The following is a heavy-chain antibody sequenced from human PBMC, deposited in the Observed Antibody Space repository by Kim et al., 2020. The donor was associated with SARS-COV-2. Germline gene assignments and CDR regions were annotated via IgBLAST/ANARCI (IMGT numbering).Heavy chain of an antibody. J-gene: IGHJ4*02. Sequence: GASLQISCKGSGYSFTNYWISWVRQMPGKGLEWMGRIDPSDSYTNYSPSFEGHVTFSADNSISTAYLQWSSLKASDTAMYYCARQYYYDSSGYYYWGQGTLVTVSS. D-gene: IGHD3-22*01. CDR2: IDPSDSYT. CDR1: GYSFTNYW. CDR3: ARQYYYDSSGYYY. V-gene: IGHV5-10-1*01.